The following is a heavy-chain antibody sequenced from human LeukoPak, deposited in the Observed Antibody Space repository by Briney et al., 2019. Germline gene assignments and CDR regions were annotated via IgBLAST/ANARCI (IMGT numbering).Heavy chain of an antibody. CDR1: GFTFSSYW. Sequence: GGSLRLSCAASGFTFSSYWMNWVRQAPGKGLVWVSRIASDGSSTTYADSVKGRFTISRDNSKNTLHLQMNSLRAEDTAVYYCAKSAYYDSSGFYREYYFDYWGQGTLVTVSS. V-gene: IGHV3-74*01. CDR2: IASDGSST. J-gene: IGHJ4*02. CDR3: AKSAYYDSSGFYREYYFDY. D-gene: IGHD3-22*01.